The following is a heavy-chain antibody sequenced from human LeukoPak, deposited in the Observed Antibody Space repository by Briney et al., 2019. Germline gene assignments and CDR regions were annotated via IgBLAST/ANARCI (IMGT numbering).Heavy chain of an antibody. V-gene: IGHV3-53*01. CDR2: IYSGGST. CDR3: AREDMVRGGGFDY. CDR1: GFTVSSNY. D-gene: IGHD3-10*01. J-gene: IGHJ4*02. Sequence: GRSLRLSCAASGFTVSSNYMSWVRQAPGKGLEWVSVIYSGGSTYCADSVKGRFTISRDNSKNTLYLQMNSLRAEDTAVYYCAREDMVRGGGFDYWGQGTLVTVSS.